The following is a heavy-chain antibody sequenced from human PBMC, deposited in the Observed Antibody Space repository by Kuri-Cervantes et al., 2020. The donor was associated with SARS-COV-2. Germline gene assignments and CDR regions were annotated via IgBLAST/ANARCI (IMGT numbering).Heavy chain of an antibody. D-gene: IGHD5-12*01. J-gene: IGHJ4*02. CDR3: ATDGSRYFDY. CDR1: GFTFSSYG. CDR2: IRYDGSNK. Sequence: GESLKISCAASGFTFSSYGMHWVRQAPGKGLEWVAFIRYDGSNKYYADSVKGRFTISRDNSKNTLYLQMNSLRAEDTAVYYCATDGSRYFDYWGQGTLVTVSS. V-gene: IGHV3-30*02.